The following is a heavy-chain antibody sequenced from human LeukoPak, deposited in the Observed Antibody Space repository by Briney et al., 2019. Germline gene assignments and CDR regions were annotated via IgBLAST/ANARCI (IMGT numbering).Heavy chain of an antibody. Sequence: ASVKVSCKASGYTFTSYGISWVRPAPGQGLEWMGWISAYNGNTNYAQKLQGRVTMTTDTSTSTAYMELRSLRSDDTAVYYCARGGHYDFWSGYQPADYWGQGTLVTVSS. V-gene: IGHV1-18*01. CDR3: ARGGHYDFWSGYQPADY. J-gene: IGHJ4*02. CDR1: GYTFTSYG. CDR2: ISAYNGNT. D-gene: IGHD3-3*01.